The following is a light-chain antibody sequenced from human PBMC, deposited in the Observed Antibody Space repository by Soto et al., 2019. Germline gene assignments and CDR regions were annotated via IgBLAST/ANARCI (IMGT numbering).Light chain of an antibody. J-gene: IGLJ3*02. CDR2: EVS. V-gene: IGLV2-11*01. CDR3: CSYAGSYPSV. CDR1: SSDVGGYDY. Sequence: QSVLTQSRSVSGSPGQSVSISCAGTSSDVGGYDYVSRYQHYPGKAPKLIIYEVSKRPSGVPDRFSGSKSGNTASLTISGLQAEDEADYYCCSYAGSYPSVFGGGTKLTVL.